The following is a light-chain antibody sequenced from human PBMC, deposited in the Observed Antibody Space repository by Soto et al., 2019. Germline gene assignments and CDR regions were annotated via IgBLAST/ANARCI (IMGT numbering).Light chain of an antibody. CDR3: SSYTSSSTLGV. CDR1: SSDVGGYKY. V-gene: IGLV2-14*01. Sequence: QSALTQPASVSGSPGQSITISCTGTSSDVGGYKYVSWYQQHPGKAPKLTIFDVSNRPSGVPNRFSGSKSGNTASLTISGLQAEYEADYYCSSYTSSSTLGVFGTGTKLTVL. CDR2: DVS. J-gene: IGLJ1*01.